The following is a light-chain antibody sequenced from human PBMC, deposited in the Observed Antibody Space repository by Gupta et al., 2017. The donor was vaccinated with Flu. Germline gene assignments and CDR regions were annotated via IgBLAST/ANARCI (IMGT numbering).Light chain of an antibody. CDR3: QQRVSTPFT. Sequence: PSSLSASVRGRVTITCRASQNIRNYLNWYQQKPGKAPKLLIYTTSTLQSGVPSRFSGSGSGRDFTLTITRLQYDDFATYYCQQRVSTPFTFGQGTTV. V-gene: IGKV1-39*01. CDR1: QNIRNY. J-gene: IGKJ3*01. CDR2: TTS.